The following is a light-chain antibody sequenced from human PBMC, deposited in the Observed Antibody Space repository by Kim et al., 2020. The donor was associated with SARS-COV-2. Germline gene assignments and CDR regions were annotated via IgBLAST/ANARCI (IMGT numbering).Light chain of an antibody. CDR3: QQFDTSLWT. V-gene: IGKV3-20*01. Sequence: LSPGERATRSCRASQSVSSNLGWYQQKPGQAPRLLIYGISNRAAGIPDRFSGSGSGTDFTLTISRLEPEDFALYYCQQFDTSLWTFGQGTKVDIK. CDR1: QSVSSN. J-gene: IGKJ1*01. CDR2: GIS.